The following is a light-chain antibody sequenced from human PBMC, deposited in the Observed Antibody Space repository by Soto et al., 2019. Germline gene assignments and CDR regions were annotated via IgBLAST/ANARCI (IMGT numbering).Light chain of an antibody. CDR3: SSFAGNNNCV. CDR2: EVS. V-gene: IGLV2-8*01. Sequence: QSVLTQPPSASGSPGQSVTISCNGTSSDVGGYNYVSWYQQHPGKAPKLMISEVSKRPSGVPARFSGSKSGNTASLTVSGLQAEDEADYYCSSFAGNNNCVFGGGTKLPVL. CDR1: SSDVGGYNY. J-gene: IGLJ2*01.